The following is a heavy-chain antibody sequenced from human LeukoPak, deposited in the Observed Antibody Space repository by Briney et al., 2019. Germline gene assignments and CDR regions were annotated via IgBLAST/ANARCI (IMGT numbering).Heavy chain of an antibody. J-gene: IGHJ1*01. V-gene: IGHV4-61*02. CDR3: ARGLGVTILGVVIGNFQH. Sequence: SQTLSLTCTVSGGSISSGSYYWSWIRQPAGKGLEWIGRIYTSGSTNYNPSLKSRVTISVDTSKDQFSLKLSSVTAADTAVYYCARGLGVTILGVVIGNFQHWGQGTLVTVSS. D-gene: IGHD3-3*01. CDR1: GGSISSGSYY. CDR2: IYTSGST.